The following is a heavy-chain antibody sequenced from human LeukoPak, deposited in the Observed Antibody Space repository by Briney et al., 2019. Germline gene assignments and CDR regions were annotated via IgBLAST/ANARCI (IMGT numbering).Heavy chain of an antibody. J-gene: IGHJ5*02. CDR1: GFTFSSYG. D-gene: IGHD7-27*01. Sequence: GGSLRLSCAASGFTFSSYGMHWVRLAPGKGLEWVAFIRYDGSNKYYADSVRGRFTISRDNSKNTLYLQMNSLRAEDTAVYYCAKDYLQLGFVIWFDPWGQGTLVTVSS. CDR3: AKDYLQLGFVIWFDP. CDR2: IRYDGSNK. V-gene: IGHV3-30*02.